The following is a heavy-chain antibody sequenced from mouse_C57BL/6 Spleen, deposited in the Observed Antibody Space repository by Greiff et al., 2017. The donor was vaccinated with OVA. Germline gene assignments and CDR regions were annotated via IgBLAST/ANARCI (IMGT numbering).Heavy chain of an antibody. CDR1: GYTFTDYN. J-gene: IGHJ3*01. V-gene: IGHV1-22*01. CDR2: INPNNGGT. CDR3: ATHSSGFFAY. D-gene: IGHD3-2*02. Sequence: EVKLVESGPELVKPGASVKMSCKASGYTFTDYNMHWVKQSHGKSLEWIGYINPNNGGTSYNQKFKGKATLTVNKSSSTAYMELRSLTSEDSAVYYCATHSSGFFAYWGQGTLVTVSA.